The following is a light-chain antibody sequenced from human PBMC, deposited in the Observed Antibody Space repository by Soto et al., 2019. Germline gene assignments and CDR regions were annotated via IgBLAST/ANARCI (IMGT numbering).Light chain of an antibody. CDR3: QQRYSTPPT. Sequence: DIQMTQSPSSLSASVGDRVTITCRASQSISSYLNWYQQKPGKAPKLLIYAASSLQSGVPSRFRGSGSGTAFTLAISSLQPADFATYYCQQRYSTPPTFGHGTKLELK. V-gene: IGKV1-39*01. J-gene: IGKJ1*01. CDR2: AAS. CDR1: QSISSY.